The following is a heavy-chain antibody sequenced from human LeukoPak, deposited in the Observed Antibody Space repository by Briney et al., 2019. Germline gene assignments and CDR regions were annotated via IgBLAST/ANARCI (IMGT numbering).Heavy chain of an antibody. CDR3: ARDSCTSCKTPRNAFDI. V-gene: IGHV3-33*01. CDR1: GFTFSSYG. CDR2: IWYDGSNK. D-gene: IGHD2-2*01. Sequence: PGGSLRFSCAASGFTFSSYGMHWVRQAPGKGLEWVAVIWYDGSNKYYADSVKGRFTISRDNSKNTLYLQMNSLRAEDTAVYYCARDSCTSCKTPRNAFDIWGQGTMVTVSS. J-gene: IGHJ3*02.